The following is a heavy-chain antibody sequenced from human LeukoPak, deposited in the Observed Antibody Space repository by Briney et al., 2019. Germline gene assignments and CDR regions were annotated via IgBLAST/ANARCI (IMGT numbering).Heavy chain of an antibody. V-gene: IGHV3-74*01. Sequence: GGSLRLSCAASGFTFSNYVLSWVRQAPGKGLVWVSRINNDGRSTSYAGSVKGRFTISRDNAKNTLYLQMNSLRAEDTAVYYCARDNEYCTGGTCRLDYWGQGALVTVSS. J-gene: IGHJ4*02. CDR2: INNDGRST. CDR3: ARDNEYCTGGTCRLDY. CDR1: GFTFSNYV. D-gene: IGHD2-15*01.